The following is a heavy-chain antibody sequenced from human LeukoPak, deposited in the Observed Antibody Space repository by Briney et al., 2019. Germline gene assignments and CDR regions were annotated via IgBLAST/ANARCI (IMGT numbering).Heavy chain of an antibody. CDR1: GFTFSSYS. V-gene: IGHV3-21*01. J-gene: IGHJ4*02. CDR3: ARDLDYDILTGYYDY. Sequence: PGGSLRLSCAASGFTFSSYSMNWVRQAPGKGLEWVSSISSSSYIYYADSVKGRFTISRDNAKNSLYLQMNSLRAEDTAVYYCARDLDYDILTGYYDYWGQGTLVTVSS. D-gene: IGHD3-9*01. CDR2: ISSSSYI.